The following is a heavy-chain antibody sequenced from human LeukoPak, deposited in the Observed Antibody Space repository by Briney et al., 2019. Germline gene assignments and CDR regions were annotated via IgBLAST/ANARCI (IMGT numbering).Heavy chain of an antibody. V-gene: IGHV1-69*13. CDR2: IIPILGTA. J-gene: IGHJ3*02. D-gene: IGHD6-6*01. CDR3: ARDLGPYSSSSGAFDI. CDR1: GGTFSSYA. Sequence: ASVKVSCKASGGTFSSYAISWVRQAPGQGLEWMGGIIPILGTANYAQKFQGRVTITADESTSTAYMELSSLRSEDTAVYYCARDLGPYSSSSGAFDIWGQGTMVTVSS.